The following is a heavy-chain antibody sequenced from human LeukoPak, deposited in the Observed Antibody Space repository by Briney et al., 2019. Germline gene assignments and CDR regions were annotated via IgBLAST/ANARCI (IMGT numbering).Heavy chain of an antibody. D-gene: IGHD3-9*01. CDR1: GGSISSGGYY. V-gene: IGHV4-31*03. CDR3: AREVLRYFDFDY. Sequence: PSETLSLTCTVSGGSISSGGYYWSWIRQHPGKGLEWIGYIYYSGSTYYNPSLKSRVTTSVDTSKNQFSLKLSSVTAADTAVYYCAREVLRYFDFDYWGQGTLVTVSS. CDR2: IYYSGST. J-gene: IGHJ4*02.